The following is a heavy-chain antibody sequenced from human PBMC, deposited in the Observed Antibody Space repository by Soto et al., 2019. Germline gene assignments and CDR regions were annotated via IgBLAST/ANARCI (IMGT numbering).Heavy chain of an antibody. CDR2: IVPTVDTS. D-gene: IGHD5-12*01. J-gene: IGHJ4*02. CDR3: VIGVAIAGYPDN. CDR1: GATFSSYA. Sequence: QVQLVQSGAEVRQPASSVKVSCKTSGATFSSYAITWVRQAPGQGLEWMGGIVPTVDTSTYAQKFQGRVTITAEKFPNTVCKEPSCLRSVGTVVYYCVIGVAIAGYPDNWGQGTLVTVSS. V-gene: IGHV1-69*14.